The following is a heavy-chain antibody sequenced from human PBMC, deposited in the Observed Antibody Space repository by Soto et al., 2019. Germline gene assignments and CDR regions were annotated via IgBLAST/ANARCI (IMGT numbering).Heavy chain of an antibody. Sequence: SETLSLTCAVSGGSISSSNWWSWVRQPPGKGLEWIGEIYHSGSTNYNPSLKSRVTISVDKSKNQFSLKLSSVTAADTAVYYCARGPPDYCSGGSCYFHVGMDVWGQGTTVTVSS. D-gene: IGHD2-15*01. CDR1: GGSISSSNW. V-gene: IGHV4-4*02. J-gene: IGHJ6*02. CDR3: ARGPPDYCSGGSCYFHVGMDV. CDR2: IYHSGST.